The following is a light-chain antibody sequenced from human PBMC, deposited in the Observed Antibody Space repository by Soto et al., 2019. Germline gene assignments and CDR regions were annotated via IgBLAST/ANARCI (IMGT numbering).Light chain of an antibody. CDR3: MQATQFPLT. CDR2: KVS. J-gene: IGKJ4*01. Sequence: DIVLTQTPLSSPVTRGQPASISCKSGRSLVHRNVNTNLSWLLQRPGQPPRLLIYKVSNRLSGVPDRFSGSGAGTDFTLNISRVEAEDVGVYYCMQATQFPLTFGGGTRVEIK. V-gene: IGKV2-24*01. CDR1: RSLVHRNVNTN.